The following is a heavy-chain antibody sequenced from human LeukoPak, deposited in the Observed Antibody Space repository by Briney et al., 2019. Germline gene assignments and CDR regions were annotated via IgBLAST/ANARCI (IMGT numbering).Heavy chain of an antibody. CDR3: ARQSGYSSGNYYFDY. D-gene: IGHD5-18*01. CDR2: IHYSGTT. CDR1: GGSISGYY. V-gene: IGHV4-59*01. J-gene: IGHJ4*02. Sequence: SETLSLTCTASGGSISGYYWSWIRQPPGKGLEWIGYIHYSGTTHYNPSLKSRVTISVDTSKNQFSLKLSSVTAADTAVYYCARQSGYSSGNYYFDYWGPGTLVTVSS.